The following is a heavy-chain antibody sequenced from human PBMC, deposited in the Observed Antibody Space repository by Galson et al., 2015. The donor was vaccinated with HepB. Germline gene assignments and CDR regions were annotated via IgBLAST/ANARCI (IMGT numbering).Heavy chain of an antibody. CDR2: INPSNDRK. D-gene: IGHD3-10*01. CDR1: GYTFTSYY. V-gene: IGHV1-46*01. J-gene: IGHJ6*02. CDR3: ARGGFGDLYYSYNGMDV. Sequence: SVKVSCKASGYTFTSYYLHWVRQAPGHGLEWLGIINPSNDRKTYAQKFQGRVTLTRDTSTSTVYMELRGLRSEDTALYYCARGGFGDLYYSYNGMDVWGQGTTVTVSS.